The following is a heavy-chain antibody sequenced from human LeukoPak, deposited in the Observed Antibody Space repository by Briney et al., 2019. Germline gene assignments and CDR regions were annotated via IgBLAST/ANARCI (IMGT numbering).Heavy chain of an antibody. Sequence: GGSLRLSCAASGFTFGDYYMGWIRQAPGKGPEWVSYISSSGSTMLYPDSVKGRFTISRDNAKKSLYLQLNSLRAGDTAVYYCARALHDAFDIWGQGTMVTVSS. CDR3: ARALHDAFDI. CDR1: GFTFGDYY. V-gene: IGHV3-11*01. CDR2: ISSSGSTM. J-gene: IGHJ3*02.